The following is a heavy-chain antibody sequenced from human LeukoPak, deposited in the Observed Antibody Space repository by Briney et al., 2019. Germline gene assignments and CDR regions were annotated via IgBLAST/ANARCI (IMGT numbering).Heavy chain of an antibody. Sequence: GGSLRLSCAASGFTVSSNYMSWVRQAPGKGLEWVSVIYSGGSTYYADSGKGRFTISRHNSKNTLYLQMNSLRAEDTAVYYRARWDWNYNWFDPWGQGTLVTVSS. D-gene: IGHD1-7*01. CDR3: ARWDWNYNWFDP. CDR1: GFTVSSNY. J-gene: IGHJ5*02. CDR2: IYSGGST. V-gene: IGHV3-53*04.